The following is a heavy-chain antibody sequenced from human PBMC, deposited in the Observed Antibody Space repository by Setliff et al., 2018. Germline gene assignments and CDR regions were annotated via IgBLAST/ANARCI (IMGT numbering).Heavy chain of an antibody. CDR2: IYYSGST. D-gene: IGHD6-6*01. J-gene: IGHJ4*02. Sequence: PSETLSLTCTVSGGSISSHYWSWIRQPPGEGLEWIGNIYYSGSTNYNPSLKSRVTISVDTSKKQFSLKLSSVTAADTAVYYCARETIAARGDFDYWGQGTLVTVSS. CDR3: ARETIAARGDFDY. V-gene: IGHV4-59*11. CDR1: GGSISSHY.